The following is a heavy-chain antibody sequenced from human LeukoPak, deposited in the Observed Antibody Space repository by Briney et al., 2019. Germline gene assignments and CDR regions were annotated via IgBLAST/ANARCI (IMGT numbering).Heavy chain of an antibody. Sequence: GGSLRLSCAASGFTFSDYYMSWIRQAPGKGLEWVSYISSSSSYTNYADSVKGRFTISRDNAKNSLYLQMNSLRAEDTAVYYCARDGDGPRGKDYYYYGMDVLGQGTTVTVSS. CDR3: ARDGDGPRGKDYYYYGMDV. V-gene: IGHV3-11*05. D-gene: IGHD5-24*01. CDR1: GFTFSDYY. J-gene: IGHJ6*02. CDR2: ISSSSSYT.